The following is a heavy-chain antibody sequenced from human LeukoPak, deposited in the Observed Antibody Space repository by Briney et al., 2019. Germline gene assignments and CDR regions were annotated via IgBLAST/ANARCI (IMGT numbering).Heavy chain of an antibody. V-gene: IGHV3-30*02. CDR3: AKDYQRYSSGWYSYYFDY. CDR2: IWYDGSNK. Sequence: GGYLRLYCAAYGFTFSSYGMHWARQAPGKGLEGVTDIWYDGSNKYYADSVKGRFTISRDNSKNTLYLQMNSLRAEDTALYYCAKDYQRYSSGWYSYYFDYWGQGTLVTVSS. D-gene: IGHD6-19*01. J-gene: IGHJ4*02. CDR1: GFTFSSYG.